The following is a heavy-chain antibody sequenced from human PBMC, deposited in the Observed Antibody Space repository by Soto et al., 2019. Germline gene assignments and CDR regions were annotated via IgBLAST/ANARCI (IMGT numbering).Heavy chain of an antibody. CDR1: GFTFRNAW. J-gene: IGHJ4*02. V-gene: IGHV3-15*01. CDR2: IKSKTDGGTT. Sequence: EVQLVESGGGLVKPAGSLRLSCAASGFTFRNAWMSWVRQAPGKGLEWVGRIKSKTDGGTTDYAAPVKGRFTISRDDSKNTLYLQMNSLRTEDTAVYYCTKDDLYDFWGGLDYFDYWGQGTLVTVSS. CDR3: TKDDLYDFWGGLDYFDY. D-gene: IGHD3-3*01.